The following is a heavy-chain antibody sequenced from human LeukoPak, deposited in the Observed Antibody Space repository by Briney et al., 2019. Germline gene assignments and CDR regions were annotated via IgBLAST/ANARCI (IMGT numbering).Heavy chain of an antibody. CDR3: ARDGDYGYSSGWLGYD. J-gene: IGHJ4*02. CDR2: IIPIFGTA. CDR1: GGTFSSYA. D-gene: IGHD6-19*01. Sequence: SVKVSCKASGGTFSSYAISWVRQAPGQGLEWMGGIIPIFGTANYAQKSQGRVTITADESTSTAYMELSSLRSEDTAVYYCARDGDYGYSSGWLGYDWGQGTLVTVSS. V-gene: IGHV1-69*13.